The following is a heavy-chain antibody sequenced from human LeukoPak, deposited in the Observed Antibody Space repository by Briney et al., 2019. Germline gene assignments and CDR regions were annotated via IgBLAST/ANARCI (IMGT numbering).Heavy chain of an antibody. D-gene: IGHD6-19*01. J-gene: IGHJ4*02. V-gene: IGHV3-23*01. CDR3: ATWAYSSRWSTKRDFDY. CDR1: GFTFSSFA. Sequence: PGGSLRLSCAASGFTFSSFAMSWVRQAPGKGLEWVSAISGGGHIIYYADSVKRRFTISRDNSKNTLYLQMNSLKAEDTALYYCATWAYSSRWSTKRDFDYWGQGTLVTVSS. CDR2: ISGGGHII.